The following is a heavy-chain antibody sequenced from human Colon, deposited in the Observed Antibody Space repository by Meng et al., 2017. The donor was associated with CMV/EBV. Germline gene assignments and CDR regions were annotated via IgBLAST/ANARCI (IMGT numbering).Heavy chain of an antibody. D-gene: IGHD5-18*01. Sequence: GESLKISCAASGFAFGGYWMHWVRQAPGKGLVWVSRINFDGSRTNYADSVKGRFIISRDHAKNTLYLQMNSLRAEDTAVYYCARYFGDSYSYYFDYWGQGTLVTVSS. CDR2: INFDGSRT. V-gene: IGHV3-74*01. CDR1: GFAFGGYW. J-gene: IGHJ4*02. CDR3: ARYFGDSYSYYFDY.